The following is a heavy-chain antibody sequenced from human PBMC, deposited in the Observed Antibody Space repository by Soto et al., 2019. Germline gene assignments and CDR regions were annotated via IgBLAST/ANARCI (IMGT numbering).Heavy chain of an antibody. Sequence: SVKVSCKASGGTFSSYAISWVRQAPGQGLEWMGGIIPIFGTANYAQRFQGRVTITADESTSTAYMELSSLRSEDTAVYYCARFFQPYRGVTIFGVAHYYYGMDVWG. D-gene: IGHD3-3*01. CDR2: IIPIFGTA. CDR3: ARFFQPYRGVTIFGVAHYYYGMDV. CDR1: GGTFSSYA. J-gene: IGHJ6*02. V-gene: IGHV1-69*13.